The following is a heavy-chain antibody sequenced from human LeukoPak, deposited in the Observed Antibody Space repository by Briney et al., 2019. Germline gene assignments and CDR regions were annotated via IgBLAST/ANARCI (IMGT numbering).Heavy chain of an antibody. CDR2: ISSSSSYI. CDR3: ARDWDYDILTGLYKEGGFDY. D-gene: IGHD3-9*01. CDR1: GFTFSSYS. J-gene: IGHJ4*02. Sequence: GGSLRLSCAASGFTFSSYSMNWVRQAPGKGLEWVSSISSSSSYIYYADSVKGRFTISRDNAKNSLYLQMNSLRAEDTAVYYCARDWDYDILTGLYKEGGFDYWGQGTLVIVSS. V-gene: IGHV3-21*01.